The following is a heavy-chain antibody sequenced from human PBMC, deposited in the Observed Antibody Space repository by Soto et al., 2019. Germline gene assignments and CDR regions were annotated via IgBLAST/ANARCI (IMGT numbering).Heavy chain of an antibody. CDR1: GGSISSSIYY. V-gene: IGHV4-39*01. Sequence: QLQLQESGPGLVKPSETLSLTCTVSGGSISSSIYYWGLIRQPPGKGLEWVGSIYYSGSNYYNTSFKSRVTISVDTSKNQFSLKLSSVTAADTAVYYCARHAIPRDIVATIKYGFDYWGQGTLVIVSS. CDR3: ARHAIPRDIVATIKYGFDY. J-gene: IGHJ4*02. D-gene: IGHD5-12*01. CDR2: IYYSGSN.